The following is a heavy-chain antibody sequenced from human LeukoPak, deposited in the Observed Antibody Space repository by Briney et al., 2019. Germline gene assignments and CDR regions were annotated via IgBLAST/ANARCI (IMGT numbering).Heavy chain of an antibody. V-gene: IGHV4-59*01. CDR1: GGSISGYY. D-gene: IGHD1-26*01. CDR2: IFCSGSN. J-gene: IGHJ4*02. Sequence: PSETLSLTCTDSGGSISGYYWSWIRPPPGKGLEWIGYIFCSGSNNYIPSLQSRVTISVDTSKNQFSLKLSSVTAADTAVYYCARGEWDLLFDFWGQGTLVSVSS. CDR3: ARGEWDLLFDF.